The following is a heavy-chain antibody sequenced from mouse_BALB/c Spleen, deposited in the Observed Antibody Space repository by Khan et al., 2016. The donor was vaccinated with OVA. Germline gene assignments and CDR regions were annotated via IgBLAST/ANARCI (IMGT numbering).Heavy chain of an antibody. J-gene: IGHJ4*01. CDR3: ARDAGRY. CDR1: GYTFTEYT. CDR2: INPKNGVT. V-gene: IGHV1-26*01. D-gene: IGHD3-3*01. Sequence: VQLQQSGPELVKPGASVKISCKTSGYTFTEYTLHWVKQSHGKSLEWIGVINPKNGVTSYNQKFKGKATLTVDKSSNTAYMEFRSLTDEDSAVYYCARDAGRYWGQGTSVTVSS.